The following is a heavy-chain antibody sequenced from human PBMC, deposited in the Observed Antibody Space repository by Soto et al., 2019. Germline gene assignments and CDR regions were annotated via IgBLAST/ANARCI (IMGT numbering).Heavy chain of an antibody. CDR3: ARHGSGWEY. Sequence: GSLRLSCAASGFTFSSYAMSWVRQAPGKGLEWVSAISGSGGSTSYAQKFQGRVTMTRDTSASTVYMELSSLRSEDKAVYYCARHGSGWEYWGQGTLVTVSS. V-gene: IGHV3-23*01. D-gene: IGHD6-19*01. CDR1: GFTFSSYA. J-gene: IGHJ4*02. CDR2: ISGSGGST.